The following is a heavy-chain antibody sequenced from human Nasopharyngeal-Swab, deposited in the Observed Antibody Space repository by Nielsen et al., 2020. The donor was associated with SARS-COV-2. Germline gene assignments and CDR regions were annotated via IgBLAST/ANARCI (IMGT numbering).Heavy chain of an antibody. D-gene: IGHD3-22*01. CDR3: ARTRYYDSSGYYPDY. CDR2: ISSRSGYI. CDR1: GFTFSSYS. Sequence: GESLKISYAASGFTFSSYSMNWVRQAPGKGLEWVSSISSRSGYIYYADSVEGRFTISRDNAKNSLYLQMHSLRAEDTAVYYCARTRYYDSSGYYPDYWGQGTLVTVSS. J-gene: IGHJ4*02. V-gene: IGHV3-21*01.